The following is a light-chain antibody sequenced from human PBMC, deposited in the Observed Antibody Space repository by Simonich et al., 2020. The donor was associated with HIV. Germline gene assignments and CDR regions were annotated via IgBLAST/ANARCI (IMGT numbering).Light chain of an antibody. V-gene: IGKV1-39*01. CDR1: QSSSSY. CDR2: AAS. CDR3: QQSYSNPFT. J-gene: IGKJ3*01. Sequence: DIQMTQSTSSLTASVGDRVTITCRASQSSSSYLNWYQQKPGKAPKPLISAASSLQSGFPSRFSGSGSGTDFTLTISSLQPEDFATYYCQQSYSNPFTFGPGTKVDIK.